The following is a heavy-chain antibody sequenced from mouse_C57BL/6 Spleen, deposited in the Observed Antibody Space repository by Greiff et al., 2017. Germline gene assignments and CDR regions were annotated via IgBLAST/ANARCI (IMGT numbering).Heavy chain of an antibody. J-gene: IGHJ2*01. V-gene: IGHV1-69*01. D-gene: IGHD2-5*01. CDR3: ASSNGY. CDR2: IDPSDSYT. Sequence: QVQLQQPGAELVMPGASVKLSCTASGYTFTSYWMHWVNQRPGQGLEWIGEIDPSDSYTNYNQKFKGKSTLTVDKSSSTAYMQLSSLTSEDSAVYYCASSNGYWGQGTTLTVSS. CDR1: GYTFTSYW.